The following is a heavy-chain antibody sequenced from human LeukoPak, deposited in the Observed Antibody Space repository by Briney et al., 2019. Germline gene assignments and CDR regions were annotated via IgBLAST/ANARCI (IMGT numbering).Heavy chain of an antibody. V-gene: IGHV4-31*03. CDR3: ARDRDGYNLDS. D-gene: IGHD5-24*01. CDR2: IYYSGST. Sequence: NSSETLSLTCTVSGGSISSGGYYWTWIRQHPGKGLEWIGHIYYSGSTYYHPSLKSRVSISVDTSKNQFSLKLNSVTAADTAVYYCARDRDGYNLDSWGQGTLVTVSS. J-gene: IGHJ5*01. CDR1: GGSISSGGYY.